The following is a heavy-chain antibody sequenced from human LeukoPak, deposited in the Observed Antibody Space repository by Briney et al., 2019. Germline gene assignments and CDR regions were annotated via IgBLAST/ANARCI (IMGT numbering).Heavy chain of an antibody. CDR3: AKDPLRYYYGSGSLTFDY. J-gene: IGHJ4*02. CDR1: GFTFSSYV. CDR2: IRYDGSNK. D-gene: IGHD3-10*01. V-gene: IGHV3-30*02. Sequence: PGGSLRLSCAASGFTFSSYVMHWVRQAPGKGLEWVAFIRYDGSNKYYADSVKGRFTISRDNSKNTLYLQMNSLRAEDTAVYYCAKDPLRYYYGSGSLTFDYWRQGTLVTVSS.